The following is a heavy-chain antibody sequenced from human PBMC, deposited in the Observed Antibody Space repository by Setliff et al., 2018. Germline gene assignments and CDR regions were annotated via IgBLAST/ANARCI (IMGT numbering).Heavy chain of an antibody. CDR3: ARRRYYYDSSGYRWGGFYFDY. Sequence: VASVKVSCKASGYTFTGYYMHWVRQAPGQGLEWMGWINPNSGGTNYAPKFQGWVTMTRDTSISTAYMELSRLRSDDTAVYYCARRRYYYDSSGYRWGGFYFDYWGQGTLVTVS. J-gene: IGHJ4*02. D-gene: IGHD3-22*01. CDR1: GYTFTGYY. V-gene: IGHV1-2*04. CDR2: INPNSGGT.